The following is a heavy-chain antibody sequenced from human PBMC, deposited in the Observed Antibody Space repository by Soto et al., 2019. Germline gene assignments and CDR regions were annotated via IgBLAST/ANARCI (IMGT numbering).Heavy chain of an antibody. CDR3: ASLLIEYSSPYFDY. Sequence: PLETLSLTCAVSGYSISSGYYWGWIRQPPGKGLEWIGSIYHSGSTYYNPSLKSRVTISVDTSKNQFSLKLSSVTAADTAVYYCASLLIEYSSPYFDYWGQGTLVTVSS. CDR2: IYHSGST. J-gene: IGHJ4*02. V-gene: IGHV4-38-2*01. CDR1: GYSISSGYY. D-gene: IGHD6-6*01.